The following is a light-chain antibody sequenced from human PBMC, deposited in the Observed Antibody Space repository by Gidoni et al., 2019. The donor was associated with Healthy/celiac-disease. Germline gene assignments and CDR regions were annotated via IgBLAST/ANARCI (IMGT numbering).Light chain of an antibody. V-gene: IGLV2-23*02. CDR2: EVS. J-gene: IGLJ2*01. CDR1: SSDVGSYNL. Sequence: QSALTHPASVSGSPGQSITISCTGTSSDVGSYNLVSWYQQHPGKAPKLMLYEVSKRPSGVSNRFSGSKSGNTASLTISGLQAEDEADYYCCSYAGSSSVVFGGGTKLTVL. CDR3: CSYAGSSSVV.